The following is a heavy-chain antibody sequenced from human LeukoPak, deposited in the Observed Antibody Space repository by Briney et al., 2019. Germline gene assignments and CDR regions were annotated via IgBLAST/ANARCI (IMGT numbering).Heavy chain of an antibody. CDR1: GGSISSYY. V-gene: IGHV4-4*09. D-gene: IGHD3-10*01. J-gene: IGHJ4*02. CDR2: IYTSGST. CDR3: ARLKGPLYGSGSRIIDY. Sequence: SETLSLTCTVSGGSISSYYWSWIRQPPGRGLEWIGYIYTSGSTNYNPSLKSRVTISVDTSKNQFSLKLSSVTAADTAVYYCARLKGPLYGSGSRIIDYWGQGTLVTVSS.